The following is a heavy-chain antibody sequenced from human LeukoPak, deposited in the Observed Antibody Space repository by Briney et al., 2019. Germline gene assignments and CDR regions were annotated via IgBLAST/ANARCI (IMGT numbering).Heavy chain of an antibody. D-gene: IGHD6-19*01. CDR3: TTKGIAVAGRSGVVDY. CDR1: GFTFSGSA. CDR2: IRSKANSYAT. V-gene: IGHV3-73*01. J-gene: IGHJ4*02. Sequence: GGSLRRSCAASGFTFSGSAMHWVRQASGKGLEWVGRIRSKANSYATAYAASVKGRFTISRDDSKNTAYLQMNSLKTEDTAVYYCTTKGIAVAGRSGVVDYWGQGTLVTVSS.